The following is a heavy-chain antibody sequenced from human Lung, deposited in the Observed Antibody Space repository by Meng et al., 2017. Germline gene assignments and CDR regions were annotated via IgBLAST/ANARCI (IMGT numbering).Heavy chain of an antibody. CDR3: ARGPTTMAHDFDY. V-gene: IGHV4-34*01. D-gene: IGHD4-11*01. Sequence: QVHLQQWGAGLLKPSETLCLTCVVSGGSFSDYYWSWIRQPPGKGLEWIGEINHSGSTNYNPSLESRATISVDTSQNNLSLKLSSVTAADSAVYYCARGPTTMAHDFDYWGQGTLVTVSS. CDR1: GGSFSDYY. CDR2: INHSGST. J-gene: IGHJ4*02.